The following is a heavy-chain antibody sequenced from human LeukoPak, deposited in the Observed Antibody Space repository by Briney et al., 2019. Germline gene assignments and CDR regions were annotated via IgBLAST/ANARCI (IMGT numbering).Heavy chain of an antibody. V-gene: IGHV3-23*01. Sequence: GGSLRLSCAASGFTFSSYAMSWVRQAPGEGLEWVSAISGSGGSTYYADSVKGRLTISRDTSKNTLYLQMNSLRAEDTAVYYCAKGRYSGSYYNWFDPWGQGTLVTVSS. CDR3: AKGRYSGSYYNWFDP. CDR1: GFTFSSYA. CDR2: ISGSGGST. D-gene: IGHD1-26*01. J-gene: IGHJ5*02.